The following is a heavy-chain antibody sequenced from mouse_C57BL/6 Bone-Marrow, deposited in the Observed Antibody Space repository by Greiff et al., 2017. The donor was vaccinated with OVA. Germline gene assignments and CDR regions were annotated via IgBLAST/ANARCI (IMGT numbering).Heavy chain of an antibody. Sequence: QVQLKQPGAELVKPGASVKLSCKASGYTFTSYWMHWVKQRPGRGLEWIGRFDPNSGGTKYNEKFKSKATLTVDKPSSTAYMQLSSLTSEDSAVYYCARRGFAYWGQGTLVTVSA. J-gene: IGHJ3*01. CDR2: FDPNSGGT. CDR1: GYTFTSYW. CDR3: ARRGFAY. V-gene: IGHV1-72*01.